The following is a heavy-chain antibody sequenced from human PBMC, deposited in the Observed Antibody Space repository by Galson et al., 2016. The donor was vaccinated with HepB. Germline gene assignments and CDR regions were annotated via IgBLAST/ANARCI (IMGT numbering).Heavy chain of an antibody. J-gene: IGHJ3*02. V-gene: IGHV4-59*01. CDR1: GGSISSYY. D-gene: IGHD3-10*01. Sequence: SETLSLTCTVSGGSISSYYWSWIRQPPGKGLEWIGNIHDSVSTNNNPSLKSRVTILVDTSKNQFSLKLSSVTAADTAVYYWARADDYYGSGTYHEAFDSWGQGTMVTVSS. CDR3: ARADDYYGSGTYHEAFDS. CDR2: IHDSVST.